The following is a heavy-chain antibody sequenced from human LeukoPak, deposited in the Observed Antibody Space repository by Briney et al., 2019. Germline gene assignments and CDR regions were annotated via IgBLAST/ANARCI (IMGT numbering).Heavy chain of an antibody. CDR2: IRNKPNSYST. Sequence: PGGSLRLSCAASGFTFSDHYMDWVRQAPGKGLEWVGLIRNKPNSYSTLYAASVKGRFTTSRDDSKNSLYLQMNSLKTEDTAVYYCARTSVVNWSFDYWGQGVLVTVSS. D-gene: IGHD3-3*01. V-gene: IGHV3-72*01. CDR3: ARTSVVNWSFDY. J-gene: IGHJ4*02. CDR1: GFTFSDHY.